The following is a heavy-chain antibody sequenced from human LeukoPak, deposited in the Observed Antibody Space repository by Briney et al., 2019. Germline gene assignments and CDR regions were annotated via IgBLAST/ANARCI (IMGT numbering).Heavy chain of an antibody. J-gene: IGHJ4*02. V-gene: IGHV4-59*01. CDR3: AGIVAALGGADYFDY. CDR1: GGSMSSFY. Sequence: PSETLSLICAVSGGSMSSFYWSWIRHPPRKGLGWIGYVYFSGSTNYNPSLRSRVTISVDTSKNHFSLKLTSVTAADTAVYYCAGIVAALGGADYFDYWGQGALVTVSS. CDR2: VYFSGST. D-gene: IGHD2-15*01.